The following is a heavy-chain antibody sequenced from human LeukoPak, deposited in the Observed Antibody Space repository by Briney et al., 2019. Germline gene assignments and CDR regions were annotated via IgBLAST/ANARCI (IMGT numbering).Heavy chain of an antibody. CDR1: GGSISSYY. V-gene: IGHV4-59*12. CDR3: ARTAKTNIAARRAAFDI. CDR2: IYYSGST. Sequence: PSETLSLTCTVSGGSISSYYWSWIRQPPGKGLEWIGYIYYSGSTNYNPSLKSRVTISVDTSKNQFSLKLSSVTAADTAVYYCARTAKTNIAARRAAFDIWGQGTMVTVSS. J-gene: IGHJ3*02. D-gene: IGHD6-6*01.